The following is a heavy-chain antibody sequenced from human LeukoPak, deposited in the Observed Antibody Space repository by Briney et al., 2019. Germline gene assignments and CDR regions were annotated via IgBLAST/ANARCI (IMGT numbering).Heavy chain of an antibody. D-gene: IGHD5-24*01. V-gene: IGHV3-9*01. Sequence: PGRSLRLSCAASGFTFDDYAMHWVRQAPGKGLEWVSGISWNSGSIGYADSVKGRFTISRDNAKNSLHLQMNSLRAEDTALYYCAKDVEMATILPHYWGQGTLVTVSS. CDR3: AKDVEMATILPHY. CDR1: GFTFDDYA. J-gene: IGHJ4*02. CDR2: ISWNSGSI.